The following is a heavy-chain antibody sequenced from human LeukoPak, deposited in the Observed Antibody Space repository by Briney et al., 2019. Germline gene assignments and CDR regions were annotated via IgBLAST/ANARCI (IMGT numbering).Heavy chain of an antibody. V-gene: IGHV4-30-2*01. D-gene: IGHD6-13*01. Sequence: SETLSLTCNVSGGSISSGGYYWSWIRQPPGKGLEWIGYIYHSGSTYYNPSLKSRVTISVDRSKNQFSLKLSSVTAADTAVYYCARGLLGSRRYNWFDPWGQGTLVTVSS. J-gene: IGHJ5*02. CDR1: GGSISSGGYY. CDR2: IYHSGST. CDR3: ARGLLGSRRYNWFDP.